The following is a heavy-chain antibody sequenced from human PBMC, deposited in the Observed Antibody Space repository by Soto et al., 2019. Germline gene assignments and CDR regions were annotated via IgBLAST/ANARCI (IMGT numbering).Heavy chain of an antibody. Sequence: SETLSLTCTVSGGSISSYYWSWIRQPPGKGLEWIGYIYYSGSTNYTPSLTSRVTISVDTSKNQFSLKLSSVTAADTAVYYCAREDLGEQAFDIWGQGTMVTVSS. V-gene: IGHV4-59*01. D-gene: IGHD3-16*01. CDR3: AREDLGEQAFDI. CDR2: IYYSGST. J-gene: IGHJ3*02. CDR1: GGSISSYY.